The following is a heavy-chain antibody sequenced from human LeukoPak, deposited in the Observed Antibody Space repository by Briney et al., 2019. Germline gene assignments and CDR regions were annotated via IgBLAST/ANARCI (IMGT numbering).Heavy chain of an antibody. J-gene: IGHJ4*02. Sequence: PSETLSLTCTVSGGSISSYYWSWFRQPPGKGLEWIGYIYYSGSTNCSSSLKSRVTISVDTSKNQFSLKLSSVTAADTAVYYCARVRGGSYDYWGQGTLVTVSS. D-gene: IGHD1-26*01. CDR3: ARVRGGSYDY. CDR1: GGSISSYY. V-gene: IGHV4-59*01. CDR2: IYYSGST.